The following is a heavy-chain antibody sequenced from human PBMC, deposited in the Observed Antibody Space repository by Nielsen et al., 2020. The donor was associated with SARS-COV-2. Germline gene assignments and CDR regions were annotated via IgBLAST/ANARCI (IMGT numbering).Heavy chain of an antibody. V-gene: IGHV4-61*01. D-gene: IGHD6-19*01. CDR1: GGSVSSGSYY. Sequence: SKTLSLTCTVSGGSVSSGSYYWSWIRQPPGKGLEWIGYIYYSGSTNYNPSLKSRVTISVDTSKNQFSLKLSSVTAADTAVYYCARETSSGWYRYYYYGMDVWGQGTTVTVSS. J-gene: IGHJ6*02. CDR3: ARETSSGWYRYYYYGMDV. CDR2: IYYSGST.